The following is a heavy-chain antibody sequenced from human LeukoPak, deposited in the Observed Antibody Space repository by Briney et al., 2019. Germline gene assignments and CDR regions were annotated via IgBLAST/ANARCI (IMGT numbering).Heavy chain of an antibody. Sequence: SGTLSLTCGVSGGSISGTNWRSWVRQPPGQGLEWIGEISLAGQTNYNPSLNGRVTMSLDKSSNQLSLHLTSVTAADTATYFCSRESGPFCPFGYWGQGTLVIVSS. CDR3: SRESGPFCPFGY. CDR2: ISLAGQT. CDR1: GGSISGTNW. J-gene: IGHJ4*02. V-gene: IGHV4-4*02. D-gene: IGHD1-26*01.